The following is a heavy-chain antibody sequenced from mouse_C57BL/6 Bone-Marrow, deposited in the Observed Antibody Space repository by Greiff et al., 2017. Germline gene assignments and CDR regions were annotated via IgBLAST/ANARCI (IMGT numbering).Heavy chain of an antibody. CDR3: ARGWAFDY. J-gene: IGHJ2*01. Sequence: VQLKQPGAELVKPGASVKLSCKASGYTFTSYWMQWVKQRPGQGLEWIGEIDPSDSYTNYNQKFKGKATLTVDTSSSTAYMQLSSLTSEDSAVYYCARGWAFDYWGQGTTLTVSS. D-gene: IGHD2-3*01. V-gene: IGHV1-50*01. CDR2: IDPSDSYT. CDR1: GYTFTSYW.